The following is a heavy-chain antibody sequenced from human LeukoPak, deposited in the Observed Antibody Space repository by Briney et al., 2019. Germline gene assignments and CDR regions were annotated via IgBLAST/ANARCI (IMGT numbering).Heavy chain of an antibody. V-gene: IGHV6-1*01. D-gene: IGHD6-19*01. CDR3: ARVVYSSGWYQGPYYFDY. CDR1: GDSVSSNSAA. J-gene: IGHJ4*02. CDR2: TYYRSKWYN. Sequence: SQTLSLTCAISGDSVSSNSAAWNWIRQSPSRGLEWLGRTYYRSKWYNDYAVSVKSRITINPDTSKNQFSLQLNSVTPEDTAVYYCARVVYSSGWYQGPYYFDYWGQGTLVTVSS.